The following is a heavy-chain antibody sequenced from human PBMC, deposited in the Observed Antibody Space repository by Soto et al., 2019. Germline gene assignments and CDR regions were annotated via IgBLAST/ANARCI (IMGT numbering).Heavy chain of an antibody. CDR3: AEDIHRGTYHLGADY. CDR1: GFTFYSFG. CDR2: ISDDGNTE. J-gene: IGHJ4*02. V-gene: IGHV3-30*18. Sequence: QVHVVESGGGVVQPGGSLRLSCAASGFTFYSFGMHWVRQVPGKGLEWVAVISDDGNTEYYLDSVKGRFTISRDNSKNTLYLQMNALRIENTAIYYCAEDIHRGTYHLGADYWGQGTLVTVS. D-gene: IGHD2-2*01.